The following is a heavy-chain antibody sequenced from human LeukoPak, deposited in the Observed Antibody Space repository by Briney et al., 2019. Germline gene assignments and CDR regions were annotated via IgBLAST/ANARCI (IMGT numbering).Heavy chain of an antibody. CDR1: GFTFSNYG. D-gene: IGHD3-10*01. Sequence: PGGSLRLSCAASGFTFSNYGMHWVRQAPGKGLEWVAVIWYDGSNKYYADSVKGRFTISRDNSKNTLYLQMNSLRAEDTAVYYCARDKGLWFGELLGAFDIWGQGTMVTVSS. CDR2: IWYDGSNK. J-gene: IGHJ3*02. V-gene: IGHV3-33*01. CDR3: ARDKGLWFGELLGAFDI.